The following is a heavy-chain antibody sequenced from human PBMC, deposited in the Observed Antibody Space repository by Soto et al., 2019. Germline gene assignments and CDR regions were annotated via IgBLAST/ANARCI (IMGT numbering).Heavy chain of an antibody. D-gene: IGHD6-19*01. CDR3: ARAKWGSSGWYPFDY. J-gene: IGHJ4*02. V-gene: IGHV1-3*01. CDR1: GYTFTSYA. Sequence: ASVKVSCKASGYTFTSYAMHWVRQAPGQRLEWMGWINAGNGNTKYSQKFQGRVTITRDTSASTAYMELSSLRSEDTAVYYCARAKWGSSGWYPFDYWGQGTRVTVSS. CDR2: INAGNGNT.